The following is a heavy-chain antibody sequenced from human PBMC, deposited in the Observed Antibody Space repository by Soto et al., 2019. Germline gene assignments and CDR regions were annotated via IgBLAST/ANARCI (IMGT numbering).Heavy chain of an antibody. CDR3: ARDSPSIAVAGVYYFPQTGGMDV. CDR1: GGSNSSSSW. D-gene: IGHD6-19*01. CDR2: IYHSGST. J-gene: IGHJ6*02. V-gene: IGHV4-4*03. Sequence: PETLSLTCAVSGGSNSSSSWWSWVRQAPGKELEWIGEIYHSGSTNQNPSLKCRVTISVDKYKNQFYLKLRSVTAADTAVYYCARDSPSIAVAGVYYFPQTGGMDVWGQGTTVT.